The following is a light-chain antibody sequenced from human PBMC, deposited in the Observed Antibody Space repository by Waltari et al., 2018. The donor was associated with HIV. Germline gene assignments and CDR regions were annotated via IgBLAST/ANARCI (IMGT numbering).Light chain of an antibody. Sequence: QSALTQPPSASGSPGQSVTISCTGTSSDVGGYKYVSWYQQHPGKAPKLLIYWVSKRASGVPERFSGSKSGNTASLTVSGLQAEDEADYYCSSYAGRNNYVFGTGTKVTVL. CDR3: SSYAGRNNYV. J-gene: IGLJ1*01. CDR1: SSDVGGYKY. CDR2: WVS. V-gene: IGLV2-8*01.